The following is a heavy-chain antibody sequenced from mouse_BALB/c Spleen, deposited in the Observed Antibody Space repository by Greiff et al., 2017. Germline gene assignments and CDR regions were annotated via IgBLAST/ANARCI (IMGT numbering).Heavy chain of an antibody. J-gene: IGHJ4*01. CDR2: ISYSGST. V-gene: IGHV3-8*02. CDR3: ARDYGSSPHAMDD. D-gene: IGHD1-1*01. CDR1: GDSITSGY. Sequence: EVKLMESGPSLVKPSQTLSLTCSVTGDSITSGYWNWIRKFPGNKLEYMGYISYSGSTYYNPSLKSRISITRDTSKNQYYLQLNSVTTEDTATYYCARDYGSSPHAMDDWGQGTSVTVSS.